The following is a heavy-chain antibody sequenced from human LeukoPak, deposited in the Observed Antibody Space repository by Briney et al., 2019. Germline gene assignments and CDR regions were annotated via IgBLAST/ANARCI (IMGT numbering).Heavy chain of an antibody. CDR3: ARASTPHYYDSSGYYYAWFDL. Sequence: AAVKVSCKTSGYTFTCYSIYWVRQAPGKGLEWMGWINPNSGDTNYAQKFQGRVSMTGDTSISTAYMELSRLRSDDPAVYYCARASTPHYYDSSGYYYAWFDLWGQGTLVTVSS. D-gene: IGHD3-22*01. CDR2: INPNSGDT. V-gene: IGHV1-2*02. CDR1: GYTFTCYS. J-gene: IGHJ5*02.